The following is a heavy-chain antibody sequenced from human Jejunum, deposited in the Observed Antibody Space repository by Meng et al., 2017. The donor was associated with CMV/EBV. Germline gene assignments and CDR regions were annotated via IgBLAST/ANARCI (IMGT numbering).Heavy chain of an antibody. D-gene: IGHD2-2*01. CDR1: FTFMSYT. J-gene: IGHJ4*02. V-gene: IGHV3-21*06. CDR2: ISSSSSR. Sequence: FTFMSYTMNWVRQAPGKGLEWVSSISSSSSRDYADSVKGRFTISRDNAENSLDLQMNSLRAEDAGVYYCARGAVDCTSTSCFSGFFDLWGQGTLVTVSS. CDR3: ARGAVDCTSTSCFSGFFDL.